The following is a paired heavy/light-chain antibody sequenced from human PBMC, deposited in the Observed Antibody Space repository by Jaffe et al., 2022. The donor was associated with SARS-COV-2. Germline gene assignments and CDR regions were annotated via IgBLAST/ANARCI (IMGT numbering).Heavy chain of an antibody. Sequence: QFQLVQSGEEVKKPGASVRVSCKGSGYTFTSYGISWVRQAPGQGLEWMGWISAYNGNTNYAQKLQDRVTMTTDTSTSTAYMELRSLRSDDTAVYYCARDDCSGGSCYLGCFWGQGTLVTVSS. J-gene: IGHJ4*02. CDR3: ARDDCSGGSCYLGCF. D-gene: IGHD2-15*01. CDR1: GYTFTSYG. CDR2: ISAYNGNT. V-gene: IGHV1-18*01.
Light chain of an antibody. J-gene: IGLJ3*02. CDR3: AAWDDSLSGWV. Sequence: QSVLTQSPSASGTPGQRVTISCSGSSSNIRSNHVYWYQQVPGTAPKLLIYRNNQRPSGVPDRFSGSKSGTSASLAISGLRSEDEADYYCAAWDDSLSGWVFGGGTKLTVL. CDR1: SSNIRSNH. CDR2: RNN. V-gene: IGLV1-47*01.